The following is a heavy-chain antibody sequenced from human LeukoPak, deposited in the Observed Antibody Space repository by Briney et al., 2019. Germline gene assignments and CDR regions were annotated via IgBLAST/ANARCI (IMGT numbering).Heavy chain of an antibody. V-gene: IGHV3-66*01. Sequence: GGSLRLSCAASGFTVSSNYMSWVRQAPGKGLEWVSVMHSGSKTYYADSVKGRFTISRDNAKNSLYLQMNSLRAEDTAVYYCARDGLYCSSTSCWIDYWGQGTLVTVSS. CDR2: MHSGSKT. D-gene: IGHD2-2*01. CDR3: ARDGLYCSSTSCWIDY. J-gene: IGHJ4*02. CDR1: GFTVSSNY.